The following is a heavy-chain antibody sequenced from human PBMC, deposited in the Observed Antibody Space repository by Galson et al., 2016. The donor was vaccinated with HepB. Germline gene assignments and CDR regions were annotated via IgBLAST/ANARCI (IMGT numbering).Heavy chain of an antibody. CDR2: ISLLASTT. Sequence: SLRLSCAASGFTFNQFAMSWFRQAPGKGLEWVSTISLLASTTYYADSVKGRFVITGDNSQSTLHLQMNSLRADDTAVYYCAKDPRGIYGYDLVDYWGQGTLVTVSS. J-gene: IGHJ4*02. CDR3: AKDPRGIYGYDLVDY. D-gene: IGHD5-12*01. V-gene: IGHV3-23*01. CDR1: GFTFNQFA.